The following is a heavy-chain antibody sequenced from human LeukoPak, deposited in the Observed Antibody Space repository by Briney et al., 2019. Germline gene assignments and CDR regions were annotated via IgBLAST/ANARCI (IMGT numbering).Heavy chain of an antibody. Sequence: GGSLRLSCAASGFTFSSYGMHWVRQAPGKGLEWVAFIRYDGSNKYYADSVKGRLTISRDNSKNTLYLQMNSLRAEDTAVYYCAKDGGYCSSTSCYKSFDYWGQGTLVTVSS. CDR3: AKDGGYCSSTSCYKSFDY. V-gene: IGHV3-30*02. CDR2: IRYDGSNK. CDR1: GFTFSSYG. D-gene: IGHD2-2*02. J-gene: IGHJ4*02.